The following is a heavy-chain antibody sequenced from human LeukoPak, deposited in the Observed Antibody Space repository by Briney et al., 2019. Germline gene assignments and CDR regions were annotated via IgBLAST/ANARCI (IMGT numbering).Heavy chain of an antibody. Sequence: PSETLSLTCAVYGGSFSGYYRSWIRQPPGKGLEWIGEVNHSGSTNYNPSLKSRVTISVDTSKNQFSLKLSSVTAADTAVYYCARDGSGSYYVGYFDYRGQGTLVTVSS. CDR1: GGSFSGYY. CDR3: ARDGSGSYYVGYFDY. V-gene: IGHV4-34*01. J-gene: IGHJ4*02. CDR2: VNHSGST. D-gene: IGHD3-10*01.